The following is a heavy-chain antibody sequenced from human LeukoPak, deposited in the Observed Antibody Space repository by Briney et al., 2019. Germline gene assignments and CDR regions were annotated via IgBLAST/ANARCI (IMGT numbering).Heavy chain of an antibody. Sequence: PSETLSLTCTVSGGSFSSSNYYWGWIRQPPGKGLEWIGSIHYSGSTYYNPSLKSRVTVSVDTSKNQFTVNLSSVTAADTAVYYCTRHFGSGRDDYWGQGTLVTVSS. CDR1: GGSFSSSNYY. CDR2: IHYSGST. J-gene: IGHJ4*02. V-gene: IGHV4-39*01. CDR3: TRHFGSGRDDY. D-gene: IGHD3-10*01.